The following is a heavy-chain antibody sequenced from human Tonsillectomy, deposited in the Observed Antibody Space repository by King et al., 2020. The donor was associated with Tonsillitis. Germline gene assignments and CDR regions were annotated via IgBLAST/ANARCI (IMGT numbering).Heavy chain of an antibody. CDR1: GFIFTSSV. J-gene: IGHJ5*02. Sequence: QLVESGPEAKKPGTSVKVSCTASGFIFTSSVMQWVRQARGQRLEWIGWIVVGSGNTNYAQKFQERVTITRDMSTSTAYMDLSGLRSEDTAVYYCAARNYYDSSGYYNWFDPWGQGTLVTVSS. CDR3: AARNYYDSSGYYNWFDP. V-gene: IGHV1-58*02. D-gene: IGHD3-22*01. CDR2: IVVGSGNT.